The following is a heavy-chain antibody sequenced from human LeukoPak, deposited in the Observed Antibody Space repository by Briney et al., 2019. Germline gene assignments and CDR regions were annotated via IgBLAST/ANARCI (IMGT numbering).Heavy chain of an antibody. D-gene: IGHD5-12*01. CDR2: ISDDGSGK. J-gene: IGHJ3*02. Sequence: PGGSLRLSCEASGFTFTSYAMHWVRQGPGKGPEWVAVISDDGSGKYYADSVKGRFTISRDNSKNTLYLQMNSLRAEDTAVYYCARGSVVTTKHDAFDIWGQGTMVTVSS. CDR3: ARGSVVTTKHDAFDI. CDR1: GFTFTSYA. V-gene: IGHV3-30*04.